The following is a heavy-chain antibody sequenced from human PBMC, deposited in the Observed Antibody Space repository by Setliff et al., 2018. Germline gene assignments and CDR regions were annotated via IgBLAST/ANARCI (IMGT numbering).Heavy chain of an antibody. V-gene: IGHV1-18*01. CDR1: DYILTSYG. D-gene: IGHD2-15*01. CDR2: ISTYNGHT. CDR3: ALSSLSICSGGNCPNVFDV. J-gene: IGHJ3*01. Sequence: ASVKVSCKTSDYILTSYGLSWVRQAPGQGLDWMGWISTYNGHTNYAQKLQGRVTMTTDTSTRTAYMELRSLRSDGTAVYFCALSSLSICSGGNCPNVFDVWGQGTMVTVSS.